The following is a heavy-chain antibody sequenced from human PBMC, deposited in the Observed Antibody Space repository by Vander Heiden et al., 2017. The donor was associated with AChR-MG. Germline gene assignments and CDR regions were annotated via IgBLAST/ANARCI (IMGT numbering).Heavy chain of an antibody. V-gene: IGHV1-2*06. Sequence: QVQLVQSGAEVKNPRASVKVSCKASGYTFTGHDMYCVPRTPGQGLEWMGRINPNSGVTNYAQKLQGRVSMTRDTSISTAYMELSRLRSDDTAVYYCARSLFSGTNWFDPWGQGTLVTVSS. CDR3: ARSLFSGTNWFDP. CDR2: INPNSGVT. J-gene: IGHJ5*02. D-gene: IGHD1-1*01. CDR1: GYTFTGHD.